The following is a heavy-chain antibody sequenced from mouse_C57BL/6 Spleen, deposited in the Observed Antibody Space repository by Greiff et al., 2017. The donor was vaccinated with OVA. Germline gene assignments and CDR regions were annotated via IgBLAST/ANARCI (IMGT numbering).Heavy chain of an antibody. CDR3: ARGDYYGSSYGAY. J-gene: IGHJ3*01. CDR2: IDPSDSYT. CDR1: GYTFTSYW. D-gene: IGHD1-1*01. Sequence: VQLQQPGAELVMPGASVKLSCKASGYTFTSYWMHWVKQRPGQGLEWIGEIDPSDSYTNYNQKFKGKSTLTVDKSSSTADMQLSSLTSEDSAVYYCARGDYYGSSYGAYWGQGTLVTVSA. V-gene: IGHV1-69*01.